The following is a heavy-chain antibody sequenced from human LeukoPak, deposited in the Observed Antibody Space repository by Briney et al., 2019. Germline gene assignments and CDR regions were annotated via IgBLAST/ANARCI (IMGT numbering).Heavy chain of an antibody. Sequence: PGGSLRLSCAASGFTFSSYAMSWVRQAPGKGLEWGSAINGSGGSTYYADSVKGRFTISRDNSKNTLYLQMNSLRAEDTAVYYCAKGLSGYYGLADYWGQGTLVTVSS. CDR1: GFTFSSYA. D-gene: IGHD3-10*01. CDR3: AKGLSGYYGLADY. V-gene: IGHV3-23*01. J-gene: IGHJ4*02. CDR2: INGSGGST.